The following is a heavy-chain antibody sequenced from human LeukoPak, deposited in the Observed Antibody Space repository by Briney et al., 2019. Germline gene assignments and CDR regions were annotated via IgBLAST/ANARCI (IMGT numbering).Heavy chain of an antibody. V-gene: IGHV1-18*01. CDR1: GYSFTSFV. J-gene: IGHJ4*02. CDR3: ARGTWEAAGRPYSFDT. Sequence: ASVKVSCKAFGYSFTSFVINWVRQPPGQGLEWMGWISGYNGDTNYAQKFQGKVTMTTDTSTSTAYMELRRLRSDDTAVYYCARGTWEAAGRPYSFDTWGQGTLVTVSS. CDR2: ISGYNGDT. D-gene: IGHD1-26*01.